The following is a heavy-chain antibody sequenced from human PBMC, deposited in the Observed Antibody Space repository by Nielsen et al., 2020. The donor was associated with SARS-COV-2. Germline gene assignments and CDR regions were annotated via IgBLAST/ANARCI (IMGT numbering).Heavy chain of an antibody. Sequence: SLKISCTASGFTFGEYAMSWVRQAPGKGLEWVGFIRSKAYGGTTEYAPSVKGRFTIPRDDSKSIAYLQMNSLKTEDTAVYYCTRDVTVTTLSGMDVWGQGTTVTVSS. V-gene: IGHV3-49*04. CDR2: IRSKAYGGTT. CDR1: GFTFGEYA. CDR3: TRDVTVTTLSGMDV. D-gene: IGHD4-17*01. J-gene: IGHJ6*02.